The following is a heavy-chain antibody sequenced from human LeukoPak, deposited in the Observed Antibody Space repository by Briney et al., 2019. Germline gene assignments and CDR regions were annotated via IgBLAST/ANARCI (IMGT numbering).Heavy chain of an antibody. V-gene: IGHV1-18*01. CDR3: ARDPDIVVVVAAMGRSWFDP. Sequence: ASVKVSCKASGYTFTSYGISWVRQAPGQGLEWLGWISAYNGNTNYAQKLQGRVTMTTDTSTSTAYMELRSLRSDDTAVYYCARDPDIVVVVAAMGRSWFDPWGQGTLVTVSS. CDR1: GYTFTSYG. CDR2: ISAYNGNT. D-gene: IGHD2-15*01. J-gene: IGHJ5*02.